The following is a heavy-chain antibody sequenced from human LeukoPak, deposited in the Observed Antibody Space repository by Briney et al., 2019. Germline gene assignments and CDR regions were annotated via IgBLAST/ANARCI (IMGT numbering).Heavy chain of an antibody. Sequence: GASVKVSCKASGYTFTGYYMHWVRQAPGQGLEWMGWINPNSGGTNYAQKFQGRVTMTRDTSISTAYMELRSLRSDDTAVYYCAREAYSSGHIEIDYWGQGTLVTVSS. D-gene: IGHD6-19*01. V-gene: IGHV1-2*02. CDR2: INPNSGGT. CDR1: GYTFTGYY. CDR3: AREAYSSGHIEIDY. J-gene: IGHJ4*02.